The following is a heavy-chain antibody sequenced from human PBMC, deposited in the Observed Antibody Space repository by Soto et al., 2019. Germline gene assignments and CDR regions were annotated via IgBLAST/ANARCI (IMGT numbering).Heavy chain of an antibody. J-gene: IGHJ4*02. CDR3: AHRQISGPFDY. Sequence: QITLKESGPPLVKPTQTLTLTCTFSGFSLTTGGVGVGWIRQRPGKALEWLTRMYWDDDKRYSPSLKSRLTITKDTSKNQVVLTMTNMDPVDTATYYCAHRQISGPFDYWGQGTLVPVSS. CDR1: GFSLTTGGVG. V-gene: IGHV2-5*02. CDR2: MYWDDDK.